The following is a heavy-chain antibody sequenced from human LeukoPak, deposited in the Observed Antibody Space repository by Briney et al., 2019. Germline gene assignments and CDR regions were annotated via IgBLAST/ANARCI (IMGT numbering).Heavy chain of an antibody. D-gene: IGHD2-15*01. CDR2: VSYSGST. V-gene: IGHV4-39*07. Sequence: SETLSLTCTVSGGSISSSSYYWGWIRQPPGKGLEWIGSVSYSGSTYYNPSLKSRVTISVDTSKNQFSLKLSSVTAADTAIYYCARDDRAVAANIGYWGQGTLVTVSS. CDR1: GGSISSSSYY. J-gene: IGHJ4*02. CDR3: ARDDRAVAANIGY.